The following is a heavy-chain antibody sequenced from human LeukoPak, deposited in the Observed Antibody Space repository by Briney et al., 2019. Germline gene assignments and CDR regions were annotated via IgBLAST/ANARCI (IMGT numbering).Heavy chain of an antibody. CDR2: ISAFGDVK. J-gene: IGHJ4*02. CDR3: VKSLVADTARSFDY. CDR1: GFIFSTYV. Sequence: PGGSLRLSCEASGFIFSTYVMGWVRQAPGMGLEYVSVISAFGDVKYYADSVKGRFTISRDNSMNTVWLQVSSLRADDTAVYYCVKSLVADTARSFDYWGQGALVTVSS. D-gene: IGHD2-21*01. V-gene: IGHV3-23*01.